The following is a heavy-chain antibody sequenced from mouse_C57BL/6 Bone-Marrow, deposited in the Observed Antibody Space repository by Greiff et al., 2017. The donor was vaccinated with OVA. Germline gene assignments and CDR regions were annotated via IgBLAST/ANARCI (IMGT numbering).Heavy chain of an antibody. V-gene: IGHV1-15*01. Sequence: VQLQESGAELVRPGASVTLSCKASGYTFTDYEMHWVKQTPVHGLEWIGAIDPETGGTAYNQKFKGKAILTADKSSSTAYMELRSLTSEDSAVYYCTRGITKAMDYWGQGTSVTVSS. J-gene: IGHJ4*01. CDR1: GYTFTDYE. D-gene: IGHD2-4*01. CDR3: TRGITKAMDY. CDR2: IDPETGGT.